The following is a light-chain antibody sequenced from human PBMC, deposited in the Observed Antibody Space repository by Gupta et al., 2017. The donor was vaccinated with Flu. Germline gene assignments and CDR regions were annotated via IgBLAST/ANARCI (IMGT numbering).Light chain of an antibody. Sequence: QSVLTQPPSLSSAPGQKVTISCSGSSSKIGTNYVSWYQQLPGTAPKLLIYDNNKRHSAIPERFSGSKYATSATINITGLQTGEEADYYWDSGDRSRSDGVFGGGTKLTVL. CDR2: DNN. J-gene: IGLJ3*02. CDR3: DSGDRSRSDGV. CDR1: SSKIGTNY. V-gene: IGLV1-51*02.